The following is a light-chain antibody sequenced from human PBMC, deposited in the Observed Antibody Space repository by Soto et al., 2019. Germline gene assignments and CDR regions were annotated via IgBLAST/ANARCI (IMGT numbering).Light chain of an antibody. CDR2: AAS. CDR3: QHRSK. V-gene: IGKV3-11*01. J-gene: IGKJ4*02. Sequence: EIVLTQSPATLSFFPGERATLSCRASQSINSYLAWYQQKPGQDPRLLMSAASNRATGIPARFSGSGSGTDFTLTISSLEPEDFAVYYCQHRSKFGGGTKVEIK. CDR1: QSINSY.